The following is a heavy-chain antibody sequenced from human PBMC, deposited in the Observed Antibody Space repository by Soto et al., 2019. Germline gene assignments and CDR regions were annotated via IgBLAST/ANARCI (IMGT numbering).Heavy chain of an antibody. CDR3: VRTGDDY. J-gene: IGHJ4*02. CDR2: IKQDGSEK. CDR1: GFTFGSYW. D-gene: IGHD3-16*01. V-gene: IGHV3-7*05. Sequence: EVQLVESGGGLVQPGGSLTLSCAASGFTFGSYWMGWVRQAPGKGLEWVATIKQDGSEKYYMDSVKGRFTISRDNAKKSLYLQMNSLRADDTAVYYCVRTGDDYWGQGTLVTVSS.